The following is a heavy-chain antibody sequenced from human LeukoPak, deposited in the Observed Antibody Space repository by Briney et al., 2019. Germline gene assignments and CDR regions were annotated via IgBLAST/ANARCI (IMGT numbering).Heavy chain of an antibody. V-gene: IGHV4-34*01. D-gene: IGHD3-10*01. CDR2: INHSGST. J-gene: IGHJ4*02. CDR3: ARGGLNYYGSGSYSDY. Sequence: SETLSLTCAVYGGSFSGYYRSWIRQPPGKGLEWIGEINHSGSTNYNPSLKSRVTISVDTSKNQFSLKLSSVTAADTAVYYCARGGLNYYGSGSYSDYWGQGTLVTVSS. CDR1: GGSFSGYY.